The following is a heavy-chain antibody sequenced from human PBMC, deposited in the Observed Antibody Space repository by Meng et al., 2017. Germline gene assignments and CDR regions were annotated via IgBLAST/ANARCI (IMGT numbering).Heavy chain of an antibody. CDR3: ARGISVGYDSSGYYYVPPYFDY. CDR1: GGSISSYC. J-gene: IGHJ4*02. D-gene: IGHD3-22*01. V-gene: IGHV4-4*07. Sequence: SETLSLTCTVSGGSISSYCWSWIRQPAGKGLEWIGRIYTSGSTNYNPSLKSRVTMSVDTSKNQFSLKLSSVTAADTAVYYCARGISVGYDSSGYYYVPPYFDYWGQGTLVTVSS. CDR2: IYTSGST.